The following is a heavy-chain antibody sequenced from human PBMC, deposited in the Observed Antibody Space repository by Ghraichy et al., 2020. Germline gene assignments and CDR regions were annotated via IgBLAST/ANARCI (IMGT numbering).Heavy chain of an antibody. Sequence: GESLNISCAASGFTFSSYAMSWVRQAPGKGLEWVSSISTSGDTTYYADSVKGRFTISRDNSKNTLYLQMDSLRAEDTAVYYCAKDPRSGIQLWLAYYFDYWGQGTLVTVSS. CDR3: AKDPRSGIQLWLAYYFDY. CDR2: ISTSGDTT. V-gene: IGHV3-23*01. CDR1: GFTFSSYA. D-gene: IGHD5-18*01. J-gene: IGHJ4*02.